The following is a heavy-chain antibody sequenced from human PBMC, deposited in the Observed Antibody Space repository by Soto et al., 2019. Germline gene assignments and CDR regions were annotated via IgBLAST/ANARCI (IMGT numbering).Heavy chain of an antibody. CDR2: INAGNGNT. D-gene: IGHD6-25*01. CDR1: GYTFTSYA. CDR3: ARSGRTLYYYGMDV. V-gene: IGHV1-3*05. Sequence: QVQLVQSGAEEKKPGASVKVSCKASGYTFTSYAMHWVRQAPGQRLEWMGWINAGNGNTKYSQKFQGRVTITRDTSASTTHMEQSSLRSEDTAVYYCARSGRTLYYYGMDVWGQGTTVTVSS. J-gene: IGHJ6*02.